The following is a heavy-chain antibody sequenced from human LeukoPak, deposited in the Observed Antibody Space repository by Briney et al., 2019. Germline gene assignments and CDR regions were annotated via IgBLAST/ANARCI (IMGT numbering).Heavy chain of an antibody. D-gene: IGHD3-10*01. Sequence: GGSLRLSCAASGFTFSSYWMSWVRQAPGKGLEWVAHIKQDGSEKYYVDSVKGRFTISRDNAKNSLYLQMNSLRAEDTAVYYCARAKITMVRGVIAYYRDVWGKGTTVTVSS. V-gene: IGHV3-7*01. J-gene: IGHJ6*03. CDR2: IKQDGSEK. CDR3: ARAKITMVRGVIAYYRDV. CDR1: GFTFSSYW.